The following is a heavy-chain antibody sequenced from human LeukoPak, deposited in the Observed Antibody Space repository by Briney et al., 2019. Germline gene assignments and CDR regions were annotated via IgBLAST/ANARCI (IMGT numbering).Heavy chain of an antibody. CDR2: MNPNSGNT. D-gene: IGHD3-3*01. V-gene: IGHV1-8*03. CDR1: GYTFTSYD. Sequence: ASVTVSCKASGYTFTSYDINWVRQATGQGLEWMGWMNPNSGNTGYPQKFQGRVTITRNTSISTAYMELSSLRSEDTAVYYCARGGFDFWSGYSDYYYMDVWGKGTTLTVSS. J-gene: IGHJ6*03. CDR3: ARGGFDFWSGYSDYYYMDV.